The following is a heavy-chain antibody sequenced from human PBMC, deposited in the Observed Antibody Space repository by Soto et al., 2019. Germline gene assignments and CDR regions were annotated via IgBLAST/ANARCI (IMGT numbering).Heavy chain of an antibody. CDR2: INPSGGST. J-gene: IGHJ6*02. D-gene: IGHD3-3*01. V-gene: IGHV1-46*01. CDR3: ARGGDNVLRFLEWSLASYYYYGMDV. Sequence: GASVKVSCKASGYTFTSYYMHWVRQAPGQGLEWMGIINPSGGSTSYAQKFQGRVTMTRDTSTSTVYMELSSLRSEETAVYYCARGGDNVLRFLEWSLASYYYYGMDVWGQGTTVTVSS. CDR1: GYTFTSYY.